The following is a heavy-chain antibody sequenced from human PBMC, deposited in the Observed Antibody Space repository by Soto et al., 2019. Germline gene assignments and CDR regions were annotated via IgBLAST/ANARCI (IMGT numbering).Heavy chain of an antibody. Sequence: ASVKVSCQASGYTFTSYYMHWVRQAPGQGLEWMGIINPSGGSTSYAQKFQGRVTMTRDTSTSTVYMELSSLRSEDTAVYYCASSRKNLYYYYGMDVWGQGTTVTVSS. CDR2: INPSGGST. J-gene: IGHJ6*02. V-gene: IGHV1-46*01. CDR3: ASSRKNLYYYYGMDV. CDR1: GYTFTSYY.